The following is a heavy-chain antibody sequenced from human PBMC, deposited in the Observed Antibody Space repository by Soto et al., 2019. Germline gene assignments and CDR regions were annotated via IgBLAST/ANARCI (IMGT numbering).Heavy chain of an antibody. CDR2: ISWNSGSI. CDR1: GFTFDDYA. J-gene: IGHJ2*01. V-gene: IGHV3-9*01. Sequence: GGSLRLSCAASGFTFDDYAMHWVRQAPGKGLEWVSGISWNSGSIGYADSVKGRFTISRDNAKNSLYLQMNSLRAEDTALYYFAKAEDIVVVPAAMNLGLYFDLWGRGTLVTVSS. CDR3: AKAEDIVVVPAAMNLGLYFDL. D-gene: IGHD2-2*01.